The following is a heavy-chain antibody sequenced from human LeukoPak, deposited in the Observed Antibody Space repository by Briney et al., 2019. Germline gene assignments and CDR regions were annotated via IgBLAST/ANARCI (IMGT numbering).Heavy chain of an antibody. CDR3: AKGVVGASSAAAAGYFEN. CDR2: ISGSGGST. J-gene: IGHJ4*02. V-gene: IGHV3-23*01. Sequence: GRSLRLSCAASGFTFSSYAMSWVRQAPGKGLEWVSAISGSGGSTYYADSVKGRFTISRDNSKNTLYLQMNSLRAEDTAVYYCAKGVVGASSAAAAGYFENWGQGTLVTVSS. CDR1: GFTFSSYA. D-gene: IGHD1-26*01.